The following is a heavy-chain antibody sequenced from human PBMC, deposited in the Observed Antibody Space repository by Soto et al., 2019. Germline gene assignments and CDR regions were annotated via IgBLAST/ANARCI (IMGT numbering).Heavy chain of an antibody. CDR3: ARDRGSYGYYNWFDP. D-gene: IGHD5-18*01. J-gene: IGHJ5*02. CDR1: GYSISSGYY. V-gene: IGHV4-38-2*02. Sequence: KASETLSLTCAVSGYSISSGYYWGWIRQPPGKGLEWIGSIYHSGSTYYNPSLKSRVTISVDTSKNQFSLKLSSVTAADTAVYYCARDRGSYGYYNWFDPWGQGTLVTVSS. CDR2: IYHSGST.